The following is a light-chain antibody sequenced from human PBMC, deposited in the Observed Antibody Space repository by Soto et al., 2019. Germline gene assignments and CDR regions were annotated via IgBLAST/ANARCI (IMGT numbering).Light chain of an antibody. CDR2: DAS. J-gene: IGKJ5*01. CDR3: QQRSNWPPKVT. CDR1: QSVSSY. V-gene: IGKV3-11*01. Sequence: EIVLTQSPATLSLSPGERATLSCRASQSVSSYLAWYQQKPGQAPRLLIYDASNRATGIPARFSGSGSGTDFTLTISSREPEDFAVYYCQQRSNWPPKVTFGQGTRLEMK.